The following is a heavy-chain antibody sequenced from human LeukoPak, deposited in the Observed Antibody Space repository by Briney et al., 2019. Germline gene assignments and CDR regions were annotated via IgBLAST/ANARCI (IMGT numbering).Heavy chain of an antibody. D-gene: IGHD6-13*01. J-gene: IGHJ4*02. CDR3: ARHYGAAGSPFGY. V-gene: IGHV4-59*08. CDR2: IYYSGST. CDR1: GGSISSYY. Sequence: PSETLSLTCTVSGGSISSYYWSWIRQPPGKGLEWIGYIYYSGSTNYNPSLKSRVTISVDTSKNQFSLKLSSVTAADTAVYYCARHYGAAGSPFGYWGQGTLVTVSS.